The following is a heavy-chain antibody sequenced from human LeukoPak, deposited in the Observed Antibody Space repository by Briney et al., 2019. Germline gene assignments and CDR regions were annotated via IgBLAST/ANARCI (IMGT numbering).Heavy chain of an antibody. CDR3: ARDGATPTYYYGMDV. CDR1: GYTFTSYG. D-gene: IGHD1-26*01. J-gene: IGHJ6*02. CDR2: ISAYNGNT. V-gene: IGHV1-18*01. Sequence: ASVEVSCKASGYTFTSYGISWVRQAPGQGLEWMGWISAYNGNTNYAQKLQGRVTMTTDTSTSTAYMELRSLRSDDTAVYYCARDGATPTYYYGMDVWGQGTTVTVSS.